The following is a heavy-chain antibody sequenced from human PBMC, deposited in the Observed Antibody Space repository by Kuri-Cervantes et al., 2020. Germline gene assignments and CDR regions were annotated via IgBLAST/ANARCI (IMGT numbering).Heavy chain of an antibody. CDR1: GGSFSGYY. V-gene: IGHV4-34*01. J-gene: IGHJ4*02. Sequence: GSLRLSFAVYGGSFSGYYWSWIRQPPGKGLEWIGEINHSGSTNYNPSLKSRVTISVDTSKNQFSLKLRSVTAADTAVYYCARRYNSGYASLQIDDWGQGTLVTVSS. CDR3: ARRYNSGYASLQIDD. CDR2: INHSGST. D-gene: IGHD6-19*01.